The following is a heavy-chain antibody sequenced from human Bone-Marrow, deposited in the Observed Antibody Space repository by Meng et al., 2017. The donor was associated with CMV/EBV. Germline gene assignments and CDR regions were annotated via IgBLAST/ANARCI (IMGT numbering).Heavy chain of an antibody. V-gene: IGHV1-18*01. Sequence: ASVKVSCKASGYTFTSYGISWVRQAPGQGLEWMGWISAYNGNTNYAQKLQGRVTMTTDTSTSTAYMELRSLRSDDTAVYYCSRFVFGRCSSTSGHPTSYYYYGMDVWGQGTTVTVSS. D-gene: IGHD2-2*01. CDR2: ISAYNGNT. J-gene: IGHJ6*02. CDR3: SRFVFGRCSSTSGHPTSYYYYGMDV. CDR1: GYTFTSYG.